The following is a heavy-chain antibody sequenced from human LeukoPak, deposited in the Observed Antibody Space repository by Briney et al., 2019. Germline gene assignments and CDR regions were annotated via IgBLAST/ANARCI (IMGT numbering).Heavy chain of an antibody. CDR1: GYTFSDSF. J-gene: IGHJ4*02. Sequence: ASVKVSCKASGYTFSDSFMHWVRQAPGQGLEWMGWINPKNGDTNYAQKFQGRVTMTRDTSISTAYMELSSLRSDDTAVYYCARTRGSHISMAYLDYWGQGTLVTVSS. CDR3: ARTRGSHISMAYLDY. CDR2: INPKNGDT. D-gene: IGHD2/OR15-2a*01. V-gene: IGHV1-2*02.